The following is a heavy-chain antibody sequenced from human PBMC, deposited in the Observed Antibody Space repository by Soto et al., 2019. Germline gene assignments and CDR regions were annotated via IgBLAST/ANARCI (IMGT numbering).Heavy chain of an antibody. CDR3: ARDPAAAVSDY. CDR1: GFTFTSYW. D-gene: IGHD6-13*01. J-gene: IGHJ4*02. CDR2: IKPDGSDG. V-gene: IGHV3-7*01. Sequence: GGSLRLSCAVSGFTFTSYWMSWVRQAPGKGLEWVANIKPDGSDGYYVDSVKGRFTISRDNAENSLYLQMNSLRAEDTAVYYCARDPAAAVSDYWGQGTLVTVSS.